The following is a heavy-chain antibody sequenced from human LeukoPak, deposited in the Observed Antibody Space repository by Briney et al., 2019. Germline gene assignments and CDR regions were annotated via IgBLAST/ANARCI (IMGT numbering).Heavy chain of an antibody. CDR3: ASATQRYCSGTTCFPYWFDT. CDR2: THTSGSP. Sequence: PSETLSLTCTVSGGSMTYYFWIWIRQPPGKGLEWIGYTHTSGSPDYSRSLKSRVTISLDTSKNQFSLMLSSVTAADTAVYFCASATQRYCSGTTCFPYWFDTWGQGTLATVSS. V-gene: IGHV4-4*09. D-gene: IGHD2-2*01. CDR1: GGSMTYYF. J-gene: IGHJ5*02.